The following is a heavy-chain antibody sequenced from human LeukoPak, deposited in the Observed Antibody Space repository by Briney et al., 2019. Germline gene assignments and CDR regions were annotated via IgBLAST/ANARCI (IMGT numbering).Heavy chain of an antibody. J-gene: IGHJ5*02. CDR3: ARDRPSSWRENWFDP. CDR1: GGSISSGGYY. V-gene: IGHV4-31*03. D-gene: IGHD2-2*01. Sequence: SETLSLTCTVSGGSISSGGYYWSWIRQHPGKGLEWIGYIYYSGSTYYNPSLKSRVTISVDTSKNQFFLKLSSVTAADTAAYYCARDRPSSWRENWFDPWGQGTLVTVSS. CDR2: IYYSGST.